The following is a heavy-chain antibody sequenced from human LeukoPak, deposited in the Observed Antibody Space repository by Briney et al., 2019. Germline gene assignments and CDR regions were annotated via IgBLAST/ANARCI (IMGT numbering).Heavy chain of an antibody. J-gene: IGHJ4*02. D-gene: IGHD3-3*01. Sequence: PGGSLRLSCAASGFTFSSYAMSWVRQAPGKGLEWVAVIWYDGSNKYYADSVKGRFTISRDNSKNTLYLQMNSLRAEDTAVYYCARSQRSYDFWSGDSDYWGQRTLVTVSS. CDR3: ARSQRSYDFWSGDSDY. V-gene: IGHV3-33*08. CDR1: GFTFSSYA. CDR2: IWYDGSNK.